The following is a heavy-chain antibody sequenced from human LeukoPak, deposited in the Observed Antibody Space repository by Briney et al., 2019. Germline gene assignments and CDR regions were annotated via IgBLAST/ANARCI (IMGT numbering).Heavy chain of an antibody. Sequence: PSETLSLTCTVSGGSISSGDYYWSWIRQPPGKGLEWFGYIYYSGSTYHTPSLKSRVTISVDTSKNQFSLKPSSVTAADTAVYYCARARYCSSASCYSTYYYYMDVWGKGTTVTVSS. CDR3: ARARYCSSASCYSTYYYYMDV. V-gene: IGHV4-30-4*08. CDR2: IYYSGST. CDR1: GGSISSGDYY. J-gene: IGHJ6*03. D-gene: IGHD2-2*01.